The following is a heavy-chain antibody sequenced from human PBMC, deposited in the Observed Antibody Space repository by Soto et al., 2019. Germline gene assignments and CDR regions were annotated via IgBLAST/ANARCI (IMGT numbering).Heavy chain of an antibody. V-gene: IGHV4-34*01. CDR3: AGRPLGYCSSTSCYRTDY. D-gene: IGHD2-2*01. CDR1: GGSFSGYY. CDR2: INHSGST. J-gene: IGHJ4*02. Sequence: QVQLQQWGAGLLKPSETLSLTCAVYGGSFSGYYWSWIRQPPGKGLEWIGEINHSGSTNYNPSLKRPVTISVDAPKNQFSLKLSSVTAADTAVYYCAGRPLGYCSSTSCYRTDYWGQGTLVTVSS.